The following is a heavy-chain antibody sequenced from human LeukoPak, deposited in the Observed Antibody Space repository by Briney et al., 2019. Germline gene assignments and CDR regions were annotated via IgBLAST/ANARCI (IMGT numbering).Heavy chain of an antibody. Sequence: GSLRLSCAASGFTFSSYAMHWVRQAPGKGLEWVAVISYDGSNKYYADSVKGRFTISRDNSKNTLYLQMNSLRAEDTAVYYCAKDGGIWFGELRYFDYWGQGTLVTVSS. J-gene: IGHJ4*02. D-gene: IGHD3-10*01. CDR2: ISYDGSNK. CDR1: GFTFSSYA. V-gene: IGHV3-30*04. CDR3: AKDGGIWFGELRYFDY.